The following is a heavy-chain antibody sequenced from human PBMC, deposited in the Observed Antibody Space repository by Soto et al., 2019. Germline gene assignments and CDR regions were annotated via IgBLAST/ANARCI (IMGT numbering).Heavy chain of an antibody. CDR1: GEYISSGYH. V-gene: IGHV4-38-2*02. J-gene: IGHJ4*02. Sequence: SETLSLTCTVSGEYISSGYHWAWIRQPPGKGLEWIASIFHTGTTYYNPSFKSRVTISVDTSANQFALKLNSVTAADSAVYYCARGGGYDYFDFWGQGIQVTVSS. D-gene: IGHD2-15*01. CDR3: ARGGGYDYFDF. CDR2: IFHTGTT.